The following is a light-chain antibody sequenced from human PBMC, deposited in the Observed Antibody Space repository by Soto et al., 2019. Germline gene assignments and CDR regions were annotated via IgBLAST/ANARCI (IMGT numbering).Light chain of an antibody. CDR1: QGISRY. Sequence: IQLTQSPSSLSASVGDRVTITCXASQGISRYLAWYQQKPGKAPMLLIYAASTLLSGVPSRFSGSGSGADFTLTISSLQPEDFATYYCQQLNTYPWTFGQGTKVDI. CDR3: QQLNTYPWT. CDR2: AAS. V-gene: IGKV1-9*01. J-gene: IGKJ1*01.